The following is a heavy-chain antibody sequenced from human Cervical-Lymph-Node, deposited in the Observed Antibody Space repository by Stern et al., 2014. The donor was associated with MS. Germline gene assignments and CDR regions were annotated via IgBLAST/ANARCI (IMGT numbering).Heavy chain of an antibody. CDR2: ISSYNGNT. D-gene: IGHD4-11*01. CDR1: GYTFTTPNYG. Sequence: QVQLVESGPEMRQPGASVRVSCKASGYTFTTPNYGIAWVREAPGRGLEWMGWISSYNGNTVYAQNLQDRVTMTTDTSASTAYMELRSLRSDDTAFYYCARERLRDFNDYHFDSWGQGTLVTVSS. J-gene: IGHJ4*02. CDR3: ARERLRDFNDYHFDS. V-gene: IGHV1-18*01.